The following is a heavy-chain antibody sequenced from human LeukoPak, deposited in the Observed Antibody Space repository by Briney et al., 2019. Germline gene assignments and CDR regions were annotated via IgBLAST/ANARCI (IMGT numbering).Heavy chain of an antibody. Sequence: AGGSLRLSCAASGFTFSSYWMHWVRQAPGKGLVWVSRINSDGSSTSYADSVKGRFTISRDNAKNTLYLQMNSLRAEDTAVYYCARYSYGLFKSRYYFDYWGQGTLVTVSS. D-gene: IGHD5-18*01. J-gene: IGHJ4*02. CDR3: ARYSYGLFKSRYYFDY. CDR1: GFTFSSYW. V-gene: IGHV3-74*01. CDR2: INSDGSST.